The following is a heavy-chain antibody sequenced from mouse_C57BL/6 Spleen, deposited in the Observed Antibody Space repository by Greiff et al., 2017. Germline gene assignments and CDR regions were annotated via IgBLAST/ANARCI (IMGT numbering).Heavy chain of an antibody. J-gene: IGHJ4*01. V-gene: IGHV5-17*01. D-gene: IGHD1-1*01. CDR3: ARNSSIYYYLYAMDY. Sequence: EVHLVESGGGLVKPGGSLKLSCAASGFTFSDYGMHWVRQAPEKGLEWVAYISSGSSTIYYADTVKGRFTISRDNANNTLFLQMSSLRSEVTAVYYGARNSSIYYYLYAMDYWGQGTSVTVSS. CDR1: GFTFSDYG. CDR2: ISSGSSTI.